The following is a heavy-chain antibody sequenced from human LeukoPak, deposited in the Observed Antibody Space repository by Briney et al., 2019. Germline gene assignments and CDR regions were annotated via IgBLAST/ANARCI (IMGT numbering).Heavy chain of an antibody. Sequence: PGRSLRLSCAASGFTFSSYGMHWVRQAPGKGLEWVAVIWYDGSNKYYADSVKGRFTISRDNSKNTLYLQMNSLRAEDTAVYYCAQDNPPYGDYVFDYWGQGTLVTVSS. CDR2: IWYDGSNK. CDR3: AQDNPPYGDYVFDY. CDR1: GFTFSSYG. D-gene: IGHD4-17*01. J-gene: IGHJ4*02. V-gene: IGHV3-33*06.